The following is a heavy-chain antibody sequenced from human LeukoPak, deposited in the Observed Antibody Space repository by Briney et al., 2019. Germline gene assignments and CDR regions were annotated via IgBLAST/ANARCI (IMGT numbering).Heavy chain of an antibody. CDR2: IYYGENT. CDR3: ARPYGGGGGY. J-gene: IGHJ4*02. V-gene: IGHV4-39*01. CDR1: GGSISSGPYY. Sequence: SETLSLTCTVSGGSISSGPYYWGWIRQPPGKGLEWIGNIYYGENTYYNPSLKSRVTISIDTSKNQFYLKLSSVTAADTAVYYCARPYGGGGGYWGQGTLVTVSS. D-gene: IGHD4-23*01.